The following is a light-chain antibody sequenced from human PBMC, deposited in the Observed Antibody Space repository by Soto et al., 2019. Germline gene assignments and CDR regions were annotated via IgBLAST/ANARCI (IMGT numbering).Light chain of an antibody. Sequence: QSVLTQPPSVSAGPGQKVTISCSGSSSNIGNNYVSWYQQLPGTAPKLLIYENNKRPSGIPDRFSGSKSGTSATLGITGLQTGDEADYYCGTWDSSLSAGRWVFGGGTKLTVL. CDR3: GTWDSSLSAGRWV. CDR1: SSNIGNNY. CDR2: ENN. V-gene: IGLV1-51*02. J-gene: IGLJ3*02.